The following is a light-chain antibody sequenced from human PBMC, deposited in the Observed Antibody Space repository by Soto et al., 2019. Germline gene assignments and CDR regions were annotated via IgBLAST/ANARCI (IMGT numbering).Light chain of an antibody. V-gene: IGKV3-20*01. CDR2: GAS. CDR3: QQYGSSLRT. CDR1: QSVNGNS. J-gene: IGKJ1*01. Sequence: EIVLTQSPGTLSLSPGDRATLSCRASQSVNGNSLAWYQQKSGQAPRLLIYGASIRATGIPDRFSGSGSGADFTLTINRLDPEDFAVYYCQQYGSSLRTFGQGTKVDIK.